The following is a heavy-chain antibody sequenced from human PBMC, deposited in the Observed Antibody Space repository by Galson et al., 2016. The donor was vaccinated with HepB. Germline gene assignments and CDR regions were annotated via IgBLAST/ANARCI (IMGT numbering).Heavy chain of an antibody. J-gene: IGHJ4*02. V-gene: IGHV3-53*01. CDR3: ASAPTLGY. CDR2: IYSGGST. Sequence: SLRLSCAASGFSVSSNYMSWVRQAPGKGLEGVSVIYSGGSTRYADSVTGRFTISRDTSKNTLYLQMNSLRAEDTAVYYCASAPTLGYWGQGTLVTVSS. D-gene: IGHD3-16*01. CDR1: GFSVSSNY.